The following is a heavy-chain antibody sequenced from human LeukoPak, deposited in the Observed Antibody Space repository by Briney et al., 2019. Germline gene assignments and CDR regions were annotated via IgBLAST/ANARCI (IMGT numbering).Heavy chain of an antibody. J-gene: IGHJ3*02. CDR3: ARDPITMVRGPYHYAFDI. CDR1: GYDFSTYG. V-gene: IGHV1-18*01. CDR2: ISAYNGNT. Sequence: ASVKVSCRTSGYDFSTYGITWVRQAPGQGLEWMGWISAYNGNTNYAQKLQGRVTMTTDTSTSTAYMELRSLRSDDTAVYYCARDPITMVRGPYHYAFDIWGQGTMVTVSS. D-gene: IGHD3-10*01.